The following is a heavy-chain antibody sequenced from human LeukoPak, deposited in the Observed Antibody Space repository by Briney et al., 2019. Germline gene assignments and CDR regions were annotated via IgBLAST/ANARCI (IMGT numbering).Heavy chain of an antibody. CDR3: ARGHVGYCSGGSCYS. CDR2: ISSSSSYI. J-gene: IGHJ4*02. CDR1: GFAFSSYS. V-gene: IGHV3-21*01. Sequence: GGSLRLSCAASGFAFSSYSMNWVRQAPGKGLEWVSSISSSSSYIYYADSVKGRFTISRDNAKNSLYLQMNSLRAEDTAVYYCARGHVGYCSGGSCYSWGQGTLVTVSS. D-gene: IGHD2-15*01.